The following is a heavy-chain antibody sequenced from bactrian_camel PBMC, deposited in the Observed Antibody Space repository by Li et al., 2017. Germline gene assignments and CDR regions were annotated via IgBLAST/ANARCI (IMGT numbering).Heavy chain of an antibody. D-gene: IGHD1*01. Sequence: EVQLVESGGGSVQAGGSLRLSCSFSGYANNEYCMGWFRQAPGKEREGVAHIGSDGSTSNADSVKDRFTISIDNTKNILYLQMNSLKPEDTSMYYCAASPSPYVCGPLSWFTVNVYNSWGQGTQVTVS. CDR2: IGSDGST. CDR3: AASPSPYVCGPLSWFTVNVYNS. CDR1: GYANNEYC. V-gene: IGHV3S66*01. J-gene: IGHJ4*01.